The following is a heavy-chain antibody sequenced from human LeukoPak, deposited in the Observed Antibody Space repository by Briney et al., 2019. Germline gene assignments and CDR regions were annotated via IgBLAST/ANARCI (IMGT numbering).Heavy chain of an antibody. D-gene: IGHD6-19*01. CDR2: VYYAGSST. J-gene: IGHJ4*02. V-gene: IGHV4-39*01. CDR1: GGSITTSTYY. Sequence: SETLSLTCTVSGGSITTSTYYWGWIRQPPGKGLEWIGSVYYAGSSTYYNPSLESRVTISAVTSMNQLSLKLTSVTAADTAVYYCARRGGSGWYFDYWGQGTLVTVSS. CDR3: ARRGGSGWYFDY.